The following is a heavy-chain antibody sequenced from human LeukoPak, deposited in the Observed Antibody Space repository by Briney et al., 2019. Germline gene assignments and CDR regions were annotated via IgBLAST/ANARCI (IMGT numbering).Heavy chain of an antibody. Sequence: GGSLRLACTASRFSFSSSAMHWVRQAPGKGLEWVAFIRYDGSIKNYADSVKGRFSISRDNSKNTLYLQMNTLRPEDTAIYYCAKDGHTTGWLNWFDPWGQGTLVTVSS. J-gene: IGHJ5*02. D-gene: IGHD2/OR15-2a*01. CDR2: IRYDGSIK. CDR1: RFSFSSSA. CDR3: AKDGHTTGWLNWFDP. V-gene: IGHV3-30*02.